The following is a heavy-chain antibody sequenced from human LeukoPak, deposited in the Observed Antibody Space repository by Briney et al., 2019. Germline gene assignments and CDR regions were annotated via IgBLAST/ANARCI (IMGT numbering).Heavy chain of an antibody. CDR2: IHYSGSA. D-gene: IGHD3-22*01. V-gene: IGHV4-59*01. CDR3: ARVEYDSSGSRLDY. Sequence: SETLSLTCTVSGGSLGSYYWSWIRQPPGTGLERIGHIHYSGSAKYSPSLESRVTMSVDTSKDQFSLKLASVTAADTAVYYCARVEYDSSGSRLDYWGQGTLVVVSS. CDR1: GGSLGSYY. J-gene: IGHJ4*02.